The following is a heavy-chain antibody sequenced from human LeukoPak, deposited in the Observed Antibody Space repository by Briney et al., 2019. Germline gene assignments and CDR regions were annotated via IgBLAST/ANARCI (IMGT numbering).Heavy chain of an antibody. CDR1: GYTFTSYA. V-gene: IGHV1-3*01. CDR3: AAGYSYGYMVLNY. J-gene: IGHJ4*02. CDR2: INAGNGNT. Sequence: GASVKVSCKASGYTFTSYAMHWVRQAPGQRLEWTGWINAGNGNTKYSQKFQGRVTITRDTSASTAYMELSSLRSEDTAVYYCAAGYSYGYMVLNYWGQGTLVTVSS. D-gene: IGHD5-18*01.